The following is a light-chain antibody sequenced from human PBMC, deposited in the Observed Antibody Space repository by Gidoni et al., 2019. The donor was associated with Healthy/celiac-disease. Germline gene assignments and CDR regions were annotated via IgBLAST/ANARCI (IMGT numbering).Light chain of an antibody. CDR1: QSLVYCDENTY. CDR2: KVS. Sequence: DVVMTQSPFSLPVTLGQPASISCRSSQSLVYCDENTYSNWFQQSPGQSPRRLISKVSDRDAGVPDRFSGSGSGTDFTLTISRVEAEDVGVYYCMQGTHWPYTFGQGTKLEIK. CDR3: MQGTHWPYT. V-gene: IGKV2-30*01. J-gene: IGKJ2*01.